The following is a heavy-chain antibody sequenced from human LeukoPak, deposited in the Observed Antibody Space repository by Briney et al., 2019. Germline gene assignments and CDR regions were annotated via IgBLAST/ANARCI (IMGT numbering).Heavy chain of an antibody. CDR3: AREVWGPEY. J-gene: IGHJ4*02. CDR1: GFTFTKYW. Sequence: GGSLRLSCAASGFTFTKYWMTWVRQAPGKGLEWVGNIKQDGSDKNYMDSAKGRFTVSRDNTKNSVYLQMSSLRAEDTAVYYCAREVWGPEYWGQGTLVTVSS. V-gene: IGHV3-7*01. CDR2: IKQDGSDK. D-gene: IGHD1-14*01.